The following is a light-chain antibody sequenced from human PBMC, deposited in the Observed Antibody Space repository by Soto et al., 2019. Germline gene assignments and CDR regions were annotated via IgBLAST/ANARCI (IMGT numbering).Light chain of an antibody. CDR3: CSYAGSSTYV. Sequence: QSVLTQPASVSGSPGQSITISCTGTSSDVGSYNLVSWYQQHPGKAPKLMIYEVSKRPSGVSNRFSGSKSGNTASLTISGLQAEDEADYYCCSYAGSSTYVFGTGTKVTFL. CDR2: EVS. V-gene: IGLV2-23*02. J-gene: IGLJ1*01. CDR1: SSDVGSYNL.